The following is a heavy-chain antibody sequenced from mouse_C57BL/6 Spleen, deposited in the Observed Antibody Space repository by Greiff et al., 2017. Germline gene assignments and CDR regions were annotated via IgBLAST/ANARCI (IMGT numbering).Heavy chain of an antibody. V-gene: IGHV1-69*01. CDR1: GYTFTSYW. CDR2: IDPSGSYT. Sequence: QVQLQQPGAELVMPGASVKLSCKASGYTFTSYWMSWVKQRPGQGLEWIGEIDPSGSYTNYNQKFKGKSTLTVDKSSSTAYMQLSSLTSEDAAFYYCARIEDYIDYWGQGTTLTVSS. CDR3: ARIEDYIDY. J-gene: IGHJ2*01.